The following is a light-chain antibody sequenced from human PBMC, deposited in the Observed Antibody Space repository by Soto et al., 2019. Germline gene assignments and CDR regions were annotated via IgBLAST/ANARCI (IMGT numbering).Light chain of an antibody. CDR1: QNIDNY. Sequence: DIQMTQSPSSLSASVGDRVTITCQASQNIDNYLNWYQQKPGKAPNLLIYDASSLKTGVPSRLSGSGSGTDFTFTINSLQPEDFATYYCQHYDHVQVTFGQGTRLEIK. V-gene: IGKV1-33*01. CDR2: DAS. CDR3: QHYDHVQVT. J-gene: IGKJ5*01.